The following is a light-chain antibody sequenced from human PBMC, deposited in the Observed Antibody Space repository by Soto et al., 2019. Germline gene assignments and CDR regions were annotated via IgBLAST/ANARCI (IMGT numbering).Light chain of an antibody. Sequence: EVALTQCPATLCGSQGARVTLSCRASQSVRSNLAWYQQKPGQSPRLLIYGASTRATGIPARFSGSGSGTEFTLTISSLQSEDFAVYYCQQYDNWPWTFGQGTNVDIK. J-gene: IGKJ1*01. CDR3: QQYDNWPWT. CDR2: GAS. V-gene: IGKV3-15*01. CDR1: QSVRSN.